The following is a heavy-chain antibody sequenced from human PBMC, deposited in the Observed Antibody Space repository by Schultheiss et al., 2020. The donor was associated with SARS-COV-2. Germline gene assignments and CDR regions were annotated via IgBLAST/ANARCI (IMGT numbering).Heavy chain of an antibody. CDR3: ARVQYSGSYNWFDP. J-gene: IGHJ5*02. Sequence: GESLKISCVASGFTLNSFGMHWVRQAPGKGLEWVAVISYDGRNKFYGDSAKGRFTISRDTSKNTLYLQINSLRAEDTAVYYCARVQYSGSYNWFDPWGQGTLVTVSS. CDR1: GFTLNSFG. CDR2: ISYDGRNK. V-gene: IGHV3-30*03. D-gene: IGHD1-26*01.